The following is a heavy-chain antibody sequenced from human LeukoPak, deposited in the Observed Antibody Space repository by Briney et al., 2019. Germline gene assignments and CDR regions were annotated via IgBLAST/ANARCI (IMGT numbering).Heavy chain of an antibody. J-gene: IGHJ4*02. V-gene: IGHV4-39*07. CDR2: IYYSGST. D-gene: IGHD1-26*01. CDR1: GGSISSSSYY. CDR3: ARVPDGSTQFDY. Sequence: SETLSLTCTVSGGSISSSSYYWGWIRQPPGKGLEWIGSIYYSGSTYYNPSIKSRVTISVDTSKNQFSLKLSSVTAADTAVYYCARVPDGSTQFDYWGQGTLVTVSS.